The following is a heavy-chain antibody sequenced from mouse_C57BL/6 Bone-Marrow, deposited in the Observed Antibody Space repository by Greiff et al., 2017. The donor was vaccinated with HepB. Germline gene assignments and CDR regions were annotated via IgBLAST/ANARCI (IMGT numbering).Heavy chain of an antibody. J-gene: IGHJ4*01. V-gene: IGHV14-4*01. CDR1: GFNIKDDY. CDR2: IDPENGDT. CDR3: TTGQLRLPYYDAMDY. Sequence: VQLQQSGAELVRPGASVKLSCTASGFNIKDDYMHWVKQRPEQGLEWIGWIDPENGDTEYASKFQGKATITADTSSNTAYLQLSSLTSDDTAVYYCTTGQLRLPYYDAMDYWGQGTSVTVSS. D-gene: IGHD3-2*02.